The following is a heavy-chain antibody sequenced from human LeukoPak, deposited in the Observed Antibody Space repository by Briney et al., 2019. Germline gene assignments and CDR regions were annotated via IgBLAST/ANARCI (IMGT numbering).Heavy chain of an antibody. J-gene: IGHJ4*02. CDR2: IYSGGST. D-gene: IGHD5-12*01. Sequence: GGSLRLSCAASGFTVSSNYMSWVRQAPGKGLEWVSVIYSGGSTYYADSVKGRFTISRDNSKNTLYLQMNSLRAEDTAVYYCARDFPDPREAVATVDYWGQGTLVTVSS. CDR1: GFTVSSNY. CDR3: ARDFPDPREAVATVDY. V-gene: IGHV3-53*01.